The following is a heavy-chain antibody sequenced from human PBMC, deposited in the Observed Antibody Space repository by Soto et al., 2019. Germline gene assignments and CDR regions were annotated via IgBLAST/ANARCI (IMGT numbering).Heavy chain of an antibody. J-gene: IGHJ1*01. D-gene: IGHD6-13*01. Sequence: GGSLRLSCAASGFTFDDYAMHWVRQVPGKGLEWVSGINWNSGSIGYGDPVKGRFAISRDNAKNSLHLQMNSLSAEDTAFYYCVKDESINWYSGHFRHWGQGTLVT. CDR2: INWNSGSI. CDR3: VKDESINWYSGHFRH. V-gene: IGHV3-9*01. CDR1: GFTFDDYA.